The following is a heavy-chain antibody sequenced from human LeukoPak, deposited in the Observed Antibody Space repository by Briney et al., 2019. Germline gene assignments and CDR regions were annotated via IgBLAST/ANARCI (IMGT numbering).Heavy chain of an antibody. J-gene: IGHJ4*02. CDR3: ARASAGNDY. CDR2: IKQDGSEK. CDR1: GFTFSTQW. Sequence: GGALSLSCGASGFTFSTQWMIWPPQAPGKGLEWVANIKQDGSEKYYVDSVKGRFTISRDNAKSSLYLQMNSLRAEATAMYYCARASAGNDYWGQGALVTVSS. D-gene: IGHD6-13*01. V-gene: IGHV3-7*01.